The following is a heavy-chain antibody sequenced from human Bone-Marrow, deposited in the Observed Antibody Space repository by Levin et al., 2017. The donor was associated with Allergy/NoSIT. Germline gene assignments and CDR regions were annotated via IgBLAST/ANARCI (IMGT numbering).Heavy chain of an antibody. Sequence: GESLKISCANSGFTFSSYWMSWVRQAPGKGLEWVANLNQDGSEKYQVDSVKGRFTISRDNAKNSLSLQMNSLRAEDTAVYFCARAGAAAAKYYYAMDVWGQGTTVTVSS. CDR2: LNQDGSEK. J-gene: IGHJ6*02. D-gene: IGHD6-13*01. CDR1: GFTFSSYW. CDR3: ARAGAAAAKYYYAMDV. V-gene: IGHV3-7*01.